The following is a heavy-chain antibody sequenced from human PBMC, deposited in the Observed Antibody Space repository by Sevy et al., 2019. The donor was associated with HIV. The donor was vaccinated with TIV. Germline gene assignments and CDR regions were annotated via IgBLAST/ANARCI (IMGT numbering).Heavy chain of an antibody. CDR2: IYYSGPT. D-gene: IGHD2-15*01. CDR1: GGSINNYY. Sequence: SETLSLTCTVSGGSINNYYWSWIRQPPGKGLEWIGYIYYSGPTNYNPSLKSRVTISVDTSKNQFSLKLSSVTAADTAVYYCARGTYCTGGTCPGSWFDPWGRGTLVTVSS. V-gene: IGHV4-59*01. CDR3: ARGTYCTGGTCPGSWFDP. J-gene: IGHJ5*02.